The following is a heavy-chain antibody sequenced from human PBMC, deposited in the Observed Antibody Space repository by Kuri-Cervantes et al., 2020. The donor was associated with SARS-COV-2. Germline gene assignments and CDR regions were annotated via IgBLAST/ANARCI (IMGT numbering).Heavy chain of an antibody. CDR3: XRTYYDILTGXCPFDY. J-gene: IGHJ4*02. CDR2: ISSXSSTX. D-gene: IGHD3-9*01. V-gene: IGHV3-48*02. CDR1: GFTFSSYS. Sequence: GESLKIXCAASGFTFSSYSXNWVRQAPGKGXEWVSYISSXSSTXYYADSVKGRFTIXRDNAKXXLYLQMNSLRDEDTAXYYCXRTYYDILTGXCPFDYWGQGTLVTVSS.